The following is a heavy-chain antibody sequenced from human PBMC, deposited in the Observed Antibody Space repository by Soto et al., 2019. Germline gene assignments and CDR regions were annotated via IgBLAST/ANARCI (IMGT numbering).Heavy chain of an antibody. V-gene: IGHV3-74*01. CDR3: ARGYSGSYRLDF. D-gene: IGHD1-26*01. Sequence: GGSLRLSCAASGFAFSSYCILWVRQAPGKGLVWVSRRYSDGSVTAYADSVKGRFTISRDDSMNTLYLQMSSLRAEDTAVYYCARGYSGSYRLDFWGRVSLVTVS. CDR1: GFAFSSYC. CDR2: RYSDGSVT. J-gene: IGHJ4*02.